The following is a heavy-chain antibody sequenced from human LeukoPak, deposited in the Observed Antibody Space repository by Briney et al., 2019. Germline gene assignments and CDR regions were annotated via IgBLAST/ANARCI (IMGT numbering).Heavy chain of an antibody. CDR1: GFTFSSYW. J-gene: IGHJ4*02. V-gene: IGHV3-74*01. CDR3: ARDQEYSSSYPDY. CDR2: INSDGSST. Sequence: PGGSLRLSCAASGFTFSSYWMHWVRQAPVKGLVWVSRINSDGSSTSYADSVKGRFTISRDNAKNTLYLQMNSLRAEDTAVYYCARDQEYSSSYPDYWGQGTLVTVSS. D-gene: IGHD6-6*01.